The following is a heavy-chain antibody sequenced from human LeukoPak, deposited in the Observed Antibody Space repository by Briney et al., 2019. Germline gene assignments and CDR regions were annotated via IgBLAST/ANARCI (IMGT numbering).Heavy chain of an antibody. CDR3: ARDKVTY. CDR2: IYYSGST. CDR1: GGSISSSSYY. V-gene: IGHV4-39*02. Sequence: SETLSLTCTVSGGSISSSSYYWGWIRQPPGKGLEWIGSIYYSGSTYYNPSLKSRVTISVDTSKNQFSLKLSSVTAADTAVYYCARDKVTYWGPGTLVTVSS. J-gene: IGHJ4*02.